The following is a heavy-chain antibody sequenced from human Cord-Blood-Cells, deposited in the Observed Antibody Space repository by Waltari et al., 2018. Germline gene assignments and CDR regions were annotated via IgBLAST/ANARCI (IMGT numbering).Heavy chain of an antibody. CDR3: AREGDYGDYQLGY. CDR1: GGSSSGYY. D-gene: IGHD4-17*01. V-gene: IGHV4-34*01. CDR2: INHGGST. Sequence: QVQLQQWGAGLVKPSETLSLTCAVDGGSSSGYYWSWIRQPQGKGLEWIGEINHGGSTNYNPSLKSLVTISVDTSKNQFSLKLSSVTAADTAVYYCAREGDYGDYQLGYWGQGTLVTVSS. J-gene: IGHJ4*02.